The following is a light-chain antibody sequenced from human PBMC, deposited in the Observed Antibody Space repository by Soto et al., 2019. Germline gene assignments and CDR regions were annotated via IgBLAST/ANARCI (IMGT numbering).Light chain of an antibody. J-gene: IGKJ3*01. V-gene: IGKV1-8*01. CDR2: GAS. CDR1: QGISSF. CDR3: LQYYAYPRS. Sequence: AIRLTQSPSSLSASTGHSVTITCRATQGISSFLAWYQQKPGKPPKLLNYGASHLKSGVPSRFSGSGSGTDFTLTFSSLQSEDFATYYCLQYYAYPRSFGPGTKVDI.